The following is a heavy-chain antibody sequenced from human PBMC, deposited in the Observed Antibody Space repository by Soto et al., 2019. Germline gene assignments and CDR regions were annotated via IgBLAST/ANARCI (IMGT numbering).Heavy chain of an antibody. CDR2: FYYSGTT. D-gene: IGHD3-9*01. J-gene: IGHJ3*01. CDR1: GGSISSEGYY. CDR3: ARSHDILTGTDSFDV. Sequence: QVQLQESGPGLVKPSQTLSLTCTLSGGSISSEGYYWTWIRQHPGKGLEWIGDFYYSGTTSYNPSLKSRLTILVDTSNNPFSLRRSFMTAADTAMYYCARSHDILTGTDSFDVWGRVTMVTVSS. V-gene: IGHV4-31*03.